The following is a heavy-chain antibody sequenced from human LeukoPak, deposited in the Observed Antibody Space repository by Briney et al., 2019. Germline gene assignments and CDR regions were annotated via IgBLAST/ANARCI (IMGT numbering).Heavy chain of an antibody. Sequence: GGSLRLSCAASGFTFSSYWMNWVRQAPGKGLVWVSRIASDGSSTTYADSVRGRFSISRDNAKNTLYLQMNSLRVEDTAVYYCAKGLEGVAGPFDYWGQGTLVTVSS. J-gene: IGHJ4*02. D-gene: IGHD2-15*01. CDR3: AKGLEGVAGPFDY. V-gene: IGHV3-74*01. CDR2: IASDGSST. CDR1: GFTFSSYW.